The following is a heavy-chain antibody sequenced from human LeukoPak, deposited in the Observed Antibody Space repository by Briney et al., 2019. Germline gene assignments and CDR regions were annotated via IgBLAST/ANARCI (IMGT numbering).Heavy chain of an antibody. J-gene: IGHJ4*02. CDR1: GGSISNYY. D-gene: IGHD4-17*01. Sequence: TSETLSLTCTVSGGSISNYYWSWIRQPPGKGLEWIGYIYYSGSTNYNPSLKSRVTISVDTSKNQFSLRLSSVTAADAAVYYCARQMNTVTADYWGQGTLVTVSS. V-gene: IGHV4-59*08. CDR3: ARQMNTVTADY. CDR2: IYYSGST.